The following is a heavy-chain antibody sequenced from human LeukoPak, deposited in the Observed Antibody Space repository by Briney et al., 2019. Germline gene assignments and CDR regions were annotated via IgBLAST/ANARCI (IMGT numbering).Heavy chain of an antibody. J-gene: IGHJ4*02. CDR2: IYHSGST. CDR3: ARRGPYSSGWYSGYQYYFDY. V-gene: IGHV4-4*02. CDR1: GGSISSSNW. Sequence: NPSETLSLTCAVSGGSISSSNWWSWVRQPPGKGLEWIGEIYHSGSTNYNPSLKSRVTISVDTSKNQFSLKLSSVTAADTAVYYCARRGPYSSGWYSGYQYYFDYWGQGTLVTVSS. D-gene: IGHD6-19*01.